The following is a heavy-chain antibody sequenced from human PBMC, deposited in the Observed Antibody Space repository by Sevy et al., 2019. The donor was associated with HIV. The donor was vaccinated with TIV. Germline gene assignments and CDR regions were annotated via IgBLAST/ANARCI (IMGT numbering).Heavy chain of an antibody. J-gene: IGHJ5*02. D-gene: IGHD2-15*01. CDR3: ERDPAGYCSGGSCYGDTGWFDP. V-gene: IGHV3-53*01. CDR2: IYSGGST. CDR1: GFTVSSNY. Sequence: GGSLRLSCAASGFTVSSNYMSWVRQAPGKGLEWVSVIYSGGSTYYADSVKGRFAISRDNSKNTLYLQMNSLRAEDTAVYYCERDPAGYCSGGSCYGDTGWFDPWGQGTLVTVSS.